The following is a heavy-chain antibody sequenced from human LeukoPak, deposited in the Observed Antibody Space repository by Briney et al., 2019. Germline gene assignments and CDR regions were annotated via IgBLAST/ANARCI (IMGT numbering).Heavy chain of an antibody. D-gene: IGHD3-22*01. CDR3: AKDMGPGYFDAFDI. CDR1: GFTFDDYA. Sequence: GGSLRLSCAASGFTFDDYAMHWVRQAPGKGLEWVSGISWNSGSIGYADSVKGRFTISRDNAKNSLYLQMNSLRAEDTALCYCAKDMGPGYFDAFDIWGQGTMVTVSS. J-gene: IGHJ3*02. V-gene: IGHV3-9*01. CDR2: ISWNSGSI.